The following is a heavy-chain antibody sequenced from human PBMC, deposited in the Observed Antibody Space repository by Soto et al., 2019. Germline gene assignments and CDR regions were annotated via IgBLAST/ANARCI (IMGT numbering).Heavy chain of an antibody. CDR3: ARGVVGANPNWFDP. V-gene: IGHV4-39*01. J-gene: IGHJ5*02. Sequence: QLQLQESGPGLVKPSETLSLTCTVSGGSISSSSYYWGWIRQPPGKGLEWIGSIYYSGSTYYNPSLKSRVTIHVDTSKNQFSLKLSSVTAADTAVYYCARGVVGANPNWFDPWGQGTLVTVSS. D-gene: IGHD1-26*01. CDR1: GGSISSSSYY. CDR2: IYYSGST.